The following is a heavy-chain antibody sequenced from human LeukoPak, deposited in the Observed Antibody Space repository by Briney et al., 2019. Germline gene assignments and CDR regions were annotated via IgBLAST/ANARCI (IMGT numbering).Heavy chain of an antibody. CDR3: ARSYGSGSPPWFDP. CDR1: GYTFTSYG. V-gene: IGHV1-18*04. CDR2: ISAYNDNT. J-gene: IGHJ5*02. D-gene: IGHD3-10*01. Sequence: ASVKVSCKASGYTFTSYGISWVRQAPGQGLEWMGWISAYNDNTNYAQKLQGRVTMTIDTSTSTAYMELRSLRSDDTAVYYCARSYGSGSPPWFDPWGQGTLVTVSS.